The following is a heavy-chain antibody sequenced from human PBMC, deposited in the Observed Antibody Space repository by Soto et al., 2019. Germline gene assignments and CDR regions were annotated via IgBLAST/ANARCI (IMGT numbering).Heavy chain of an antibody. Sequence: GGSLRLSCAASGFTFSSYAMHWVRQAPGEGLEWVAVISYDGSNKNYADSVKGRFTIPRDNSKNTLYLQMNSLRAEDTAVYYCARGYDFWSGYYYPYGMDVWGQGTTVTVSS. J-gene: IGHJ6*02. CDR1: GFTFSSYA. V-gene: IGHV3-30-3*01. D-gene: IGHD3-3*01. CDR2: ISYDGSNK. CDR3: ARGYDFWSGYYYPYGMDV.